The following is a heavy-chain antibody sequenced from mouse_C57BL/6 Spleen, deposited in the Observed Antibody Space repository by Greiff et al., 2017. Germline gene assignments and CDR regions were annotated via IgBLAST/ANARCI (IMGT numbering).Heavy chain of an antibody. CDR2: IDPSDSET. J-gene: IGHJ2*01. V-gene: IGHV1-52*01. D-gene: IGHD2-4*01. CDR3: ARYDDYDGVFDY. Sequence: QVQLQQPGAELVRPGSSVKLSCKASGYTFTSYWMHWVKQRPIQGLEWIGNIDPSDSETHYNQKFKDKATLTVDKSSSTAYMQLSSLTSEDSAVFYCARYDDYDGVFDYWGQGTTLTVSS. CDR1: GYTFTSYW.